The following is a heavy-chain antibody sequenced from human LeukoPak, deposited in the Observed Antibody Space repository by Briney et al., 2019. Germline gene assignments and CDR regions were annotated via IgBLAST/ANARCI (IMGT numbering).Heavy chain of an antibody. D-gene: IGHD3-10*01. Sequence: SETLSLTCTVSGASISSSRYYWGWIRQPPGKGLEWIGSISYSGNTYYNPSLKSRVTISVDTSKNQFSLKLSSVTAADTAVYYCARFLRTRYGSELFDYWGQGTLVTVSS. CDR1: GASISSSRYY. V-gene: IGHV4-39*07. J-gene: IGHJ4*02. CDR2: ISYSGNT. CDR3: ARFLRTRYGSELFDY.